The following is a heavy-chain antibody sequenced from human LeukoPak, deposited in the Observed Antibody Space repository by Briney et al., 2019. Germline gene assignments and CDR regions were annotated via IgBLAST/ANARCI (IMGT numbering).Heavy chain of an antibody. CDR1: GFTFSSYG. D-gene: IGHD3-9*01. CDR3: ARDQSGYPYYFDY. V-gene: IGHV3-48*02. Sequence: GGSLRLSCAASGFTFSSYGMNWVRQAPGKGLEWVSYISSSSSTTYYADSVKGRFTISRDNAKNSLYLQMNSLRDEDTAVYYCARDQSGYPYYFDYWGLGTLVTVSS. J-gene: IGHJ4*02. CDR2: ISSSSSTT.